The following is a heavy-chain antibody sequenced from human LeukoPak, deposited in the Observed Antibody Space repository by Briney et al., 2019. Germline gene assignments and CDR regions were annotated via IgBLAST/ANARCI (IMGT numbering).Heavy chain of an antibody. V-gene: IGHV4-39*07. CDR1: GGSISSDSYH. CDR3: ARGDNYYYYGMDV. CDR2: IYYSGST. J-gene: IGHJ6*02. Sequence: SETLSLTCTVSGGSISSDSYHWGWIRQPPGKGLEWIGNIYYSGSTYYNPSLKSRVTISVDTSKNQFSLKLSSVTAADTAVYYCARGDNYYYYGMDVWGQGTTVTVSS. D-gene: IGHD2-15*01.